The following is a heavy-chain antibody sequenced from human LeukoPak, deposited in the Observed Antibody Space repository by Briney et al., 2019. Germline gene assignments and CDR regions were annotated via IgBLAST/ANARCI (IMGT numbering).Heavy chain of an antibody. CDR1: GVTSSSYV. D-gene: IGHD3-16*01. CDR2: IILILEIS. J-gene: IGHJ4*01. Sequence: SVKVSCKASGVTSSSYVISWLRQAPGQGLEWVGGIILILEISNYAQKFQGRVTMTADGSTSIAYVELSSLTSEDTAVYYCATGGSTAYYRYDYRGHGTLVTVSS. V-gene: IGHV1-69*13. CDR3: ATGGSTAYYRYDY.